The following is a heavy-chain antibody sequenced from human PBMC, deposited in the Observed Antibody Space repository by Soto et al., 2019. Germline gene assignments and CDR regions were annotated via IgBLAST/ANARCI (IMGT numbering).Heavy chain of an antibody. Sequence: GGSLRLSCAASGFTFSSYGMHWVRQAPGKGLEWVAVIWYDGSNKYYADSVKGRFTISRDNSKNTLYLQMNSLRAEDTAVYYCARDKRRRPESYDFWSGYYPLDYWGQGTLVTVSS. CDR3: ARDKRRRPESYDFWSGYYPLDY. D-gene: IGHD3-3*01. J-gene: IGHJ4*02. V-gene: IGHV3-33*01. CDR2: IWYDGSNK. CDR1: GFTFSSYG.